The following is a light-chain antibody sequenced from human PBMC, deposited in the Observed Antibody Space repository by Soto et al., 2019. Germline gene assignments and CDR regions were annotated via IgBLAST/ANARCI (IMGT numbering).Light chain of an antibody. CDR2: DAS. CDR3: QQRSNWPSLT. V-gene: IGKV3-11*01. Sequence: EIVLTQSPATLSLSPGERATLSCRASQSVSSYLAWYQQKPGQAPRLLIYDASNRATGIPARVSGSGSGTDFTLTISSLEPEDFAVYYCQQRSNWPSLTCGGGTKVEIK. CDR1: QSVSSY. J-gene: IGKJ4*01.